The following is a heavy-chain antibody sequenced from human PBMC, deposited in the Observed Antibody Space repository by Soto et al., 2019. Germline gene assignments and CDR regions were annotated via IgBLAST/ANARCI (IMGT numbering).Heavy chain of an antibody. J-gene: IGHJ4*02. CDR1: GFTFSNDW. D-gene: IGHD3-16*02. V-gene: IGHV3-7*03. CDR2: IKQDGSEK. Sequence: PRGSLRLSCAASGFTFSNDWINFFRHSPFKWVEWVANIKQDGSEKNFVDSVKGRFTISRDNARKSLYLQMNSLRPEDTAVYYCARGRVDYIWGSYRDASHPLDYWGQGTLVTVSS. CDR3: ARGRVDYIWGSYRDASHPLDY.